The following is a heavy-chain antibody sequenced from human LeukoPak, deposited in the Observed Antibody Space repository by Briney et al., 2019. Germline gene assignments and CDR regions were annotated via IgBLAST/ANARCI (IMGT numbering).Heavy chain of an antibody. Sequence: PSETLSLTCAVYGGSVRDNYWSWIRQPPGKGLEWIGEIHHSGSTKYNPSLKSRVTISLDTSKNQFSLKSNSMTAADTAVYYCAGHVSAAAGGRWGQGTLVTVSS. V-gene: IGHV4-34*01. J-gene: IGHJ4*02. CDR1: GGSVRDNY. CDR3: AGHVSAAAGGR. CDR2: IHHSGST. D-gene: IGHD6-13*01.